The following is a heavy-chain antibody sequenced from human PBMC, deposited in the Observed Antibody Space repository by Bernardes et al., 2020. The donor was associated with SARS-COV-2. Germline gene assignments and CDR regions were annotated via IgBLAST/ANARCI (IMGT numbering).Heavy chain of an antibody. CDR1: GGSISSGSYY. Sequence: SETLSLTCTVSGGSISSGSYYWAWIRQPPGKGLEWIGNIYYSGSTYYNPSLKSRVTISVDTSKNLFSLKLSSVTAADTAVYYCARTSYYDTTFWGHGTVVTVSS. CDR2: IYYSGST. CDR3: ARTSYYDTTF. V-gene: IGHV4-39*02. J-gene: IGHJ3*01. D-gene: IGHD3-22*01.